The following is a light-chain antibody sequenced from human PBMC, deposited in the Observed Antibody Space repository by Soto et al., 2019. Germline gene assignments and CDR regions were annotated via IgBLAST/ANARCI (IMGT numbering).Light chain of an antibody. V-gene: IGLV2-14*01. Sequence: QSALTQPASVSGSPGQSITISCTGTSDDVGGSEYVSWYQQHPGKGPKLVVYEVTNRPSGVSNRFSGSKSGNTASLTISGLQAEDEADYYCSSYTRRNTWVFGGGTKLTVL. CDR3: SSYTRRNTWV. CDR1: SDDVGGSEY. CDR2: EVT. J-gene: IGLJ3*02.